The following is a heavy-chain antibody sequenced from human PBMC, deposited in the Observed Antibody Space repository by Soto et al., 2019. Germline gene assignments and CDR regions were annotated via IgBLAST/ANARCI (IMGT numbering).Heavy chain of an antibody. V-gene: IGHV4-59*12. Sequence: SETLSLTCTVSGGCISSYYWSWIRQPPGKGLEWIGYIYYSGSTYYNPSLKSRVTISVDRSKNQFSLKLSSVTAADTAVYYCARVPDRWGQGTLVTVSS. CDR3: ARVPDR. J-gene: IGHJ5*02. CDR1: GGCISSYY. CDR2: IYYSGST. D-gene: IGHD2-2*01.